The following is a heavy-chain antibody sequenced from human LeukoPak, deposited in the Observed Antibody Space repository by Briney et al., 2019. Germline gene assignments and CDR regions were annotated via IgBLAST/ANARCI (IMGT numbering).Heavy chain of an antibody. CDR3: ARGVGGWKQLWPAERLSSFDM. CDR1: GGSISINSYY. Sequence: PSETLSLTCTVSGGSISINSYYWGWIRQPPGKGLEWIGSIDYSGSTTYNPSLKSRVILSVDASSNRLSLRLSAVTAADTAVYYCARGVGGWKQLWPAERLSSFDMWGQGTMVTVSS. D-gene: IGHD5-18*01. CDR2: IDYSGST. J-gene: IGHJ3*02. V-gene: IGHV4-39*07.